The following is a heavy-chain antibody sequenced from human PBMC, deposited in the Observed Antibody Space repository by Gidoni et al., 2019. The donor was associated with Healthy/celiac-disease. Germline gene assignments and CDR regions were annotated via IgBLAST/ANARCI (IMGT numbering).Heavy chain of an antibody. Sequence: EVQLVESGGGLVQPGRSLRLSCAASGFPFDDYALHWVRPAPGKGLEWVSGISWNSGSIGYADSVKGRFTISRDNAKNSLYLQMNSLRAEDTALYYCAKDKYGGRGYYYYYGMDVWGQGTTVTVSS. CDR3: AKDKYGGRGYYYYYGMDV. D-gene: IGHD4-17*01. J-gene: IGHJ6*02. V-gene: IGHV3-9*01. CDR1: GFPFDDYA. CDR2: ISWNSGSI.